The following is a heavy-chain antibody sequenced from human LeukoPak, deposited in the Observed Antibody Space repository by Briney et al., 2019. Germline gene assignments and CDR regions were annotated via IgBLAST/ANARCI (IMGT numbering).Heavy chain of an antibody. V-gene: IGHV4-38-2*02. D-gene: IGHD6-19*01. J-gene: IGHJ4*02. CDR1: GYSISSGYY. CDR2: IYHSGST. CDR3: VRVRSGSGWYYFDY. Sequence: SETLSLTCTASGYSISSGYYWGWIRQPPGKGLEWIGTIYHSGSTYYNPSLKSRVTISVDTSKNQFSLKVTSVTAADTAVYYCVRVRSGSGWYYFDYWGQGTLVTVSS.